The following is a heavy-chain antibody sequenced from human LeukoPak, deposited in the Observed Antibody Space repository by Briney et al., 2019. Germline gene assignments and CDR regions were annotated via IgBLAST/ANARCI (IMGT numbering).Heavy chain of an antibody. CDR1: GFTFSSYA. CDR3: ARAPPIGYYYDSSGYQEGAFDI. D-gene: IGHD3-22*01. CDR2: ISGSGGST. Sequence: GGSLRLSCAASGFTFSSYAMSWVRQAPGKGLEWVSAISGSGGSTYYADSVKGRFTISRDNSKNTLYLQMNSLRAEDTAVYYCARAPPIGYYYDSSGYQEGAFDIWGQGTMVTVSS. V-gene: IGHV3-23*01. J-gene: IGHJ3*02.